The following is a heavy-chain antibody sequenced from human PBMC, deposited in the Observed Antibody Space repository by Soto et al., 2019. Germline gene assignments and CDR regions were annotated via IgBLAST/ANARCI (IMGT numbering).Heavy chain of an antibody. CDR1: GFTFSSYG. V-gene: IGHV3-33*01. Sequence: GSLRLSCAASGFTFSSYGMHWVRQAPGKGLEWVAVIWYDGSNKYYADSVKGRFTISRDNSKNTLYLQMNSLRAEDTAVYYCARDRSSSWYWFDPWGQGTLVTVSS. J-gene: IGHJ5*02. D-gene: IGHD6-13*01. CDR3: ARDRSSSWYWFDP. CDR2: IWYDGSNK.